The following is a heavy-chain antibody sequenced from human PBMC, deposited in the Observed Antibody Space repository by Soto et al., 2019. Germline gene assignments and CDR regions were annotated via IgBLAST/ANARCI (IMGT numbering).Heavy chain of an antibody. CDR2: ISGSGGST. CDR1: GFTFSSYA. V-gene: IGHV3-23*01. J-gene: IGHJ6*03. D-gene: IGHD4-17*01. Sequence: PGGSLRLSCAAPGFTFSSYAMSWVRQAPGKGLEWVSAISGSGGSTYYADSVKGRFTISRDNSKNTLYLQMNSLRAEDTAVYYCAKVHDYGDYGAPYYYYMDVWGKGTTVTVSS. CDR3: AKVHDYGDYGAPYYYYMDV.